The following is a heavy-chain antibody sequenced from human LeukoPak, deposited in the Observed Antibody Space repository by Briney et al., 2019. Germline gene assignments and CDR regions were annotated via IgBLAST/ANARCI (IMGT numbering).Heavy chain of an antibody. CDR2: IPYDGSDK. Sequence: PGGSLRLSCAASGFTFSAFGMHWVRQAPGKGLEWVTFIPYDGSDKYYADSVKGRFTISRDNSKNTLYLQMNNMRTEDTAVYYRAREALEWSPPDIWGQGTTVTVSS. CDR1: GFTFSAFG. D-gene: IGHD3-3*01. J-gene: IGHJ3*02. CDR3: AREALEWSPPDI. V-gene: IGHV3-30*19.